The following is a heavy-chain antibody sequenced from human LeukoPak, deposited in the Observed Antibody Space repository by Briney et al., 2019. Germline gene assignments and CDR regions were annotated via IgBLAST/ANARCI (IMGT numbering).Heavy chain of an antibody. D-gene: IGHD3-10*01. Sequence: GGSLRLSCVASGFDFSNFGIHWVRQAPGKGLEWVAFIRFDGSDKYYADSVKVRFTISRDNSEKMLYLQMNSLRAEDTAVYYCAKDRLDTMLRGRYYFDSWGQGTLVTVSS. J-gene: IGHJ4*02. V-gene: IGHV3-30*02. CDR2: IRFDGSDK. CDR1: GFDFSNFG. CDR3: AKDRLDTMLRGRYYFDS.